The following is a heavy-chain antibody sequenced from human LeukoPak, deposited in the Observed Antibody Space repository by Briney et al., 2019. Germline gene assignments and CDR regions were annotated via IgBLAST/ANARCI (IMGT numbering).Heavy chain of an antibody. CDR1: GYTFTGYY. Sequence: ASVKVSCKASGYTFTGYYMHWVRQAPGQGLEWMGWINPNSGGTNYAQKFQGRVTMTRDTSISTAYMELSRLRSDDTAVYYCARPPQSGGRYTRFSDYWGQGTLVTVSS. CDR2: INPNSGGT. CDR3: ARPPQSGGRYTRFSDY. D-gene: IGHD1-26*01. V-gene: IGHV1-2*02. J-gene: IGHJ4*02.